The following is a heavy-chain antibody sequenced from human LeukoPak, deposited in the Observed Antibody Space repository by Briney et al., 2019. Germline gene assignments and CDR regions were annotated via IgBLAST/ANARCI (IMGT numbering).Heavy chain of an antibody. Sequence: SETLSLTCTVSGGSISSYYWSWIRQPPGEGLEWIGYIYTSGSTNYNPSLRSRVTISVDTSKNQFSLKLSSVTAADTAVYYCARFNTYYDFWSGRRKAFDIWGQGTMVTVSS. V-gene: IGHV4-4*09. CDR2: IYTSGST. J-gene: IGHJ3*02. CDR3: ARFNTYYDFWSGRRKAFDI. CDR1: GGSISSYY. D-gene: IGHD3-3*01.